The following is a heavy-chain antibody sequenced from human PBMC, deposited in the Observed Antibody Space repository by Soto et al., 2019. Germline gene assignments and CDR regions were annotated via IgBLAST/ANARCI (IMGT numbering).Heavy chain of an antibody. J-gene: IGHJ6*02. CDR2: ISSSGSTI. V-gene: IGHV3-11*01. CDR3: SSWRRYYYGMDV. D-gene: IGHD3-3*01. Sequence: GGSLRLSCAASGFTFSDYYMSWIRQAPGKGLEWVSYISSSGSTIYYADSVKGRFTISRDNAKNSLYLQMNSLRAEDTAVYYCSSWRRYYYGMDVWGQGTTVTVSS. CDR1: GFTFSDYY.